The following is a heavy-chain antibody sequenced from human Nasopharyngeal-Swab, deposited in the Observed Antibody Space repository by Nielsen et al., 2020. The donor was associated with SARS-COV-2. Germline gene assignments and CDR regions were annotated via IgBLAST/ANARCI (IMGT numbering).Heavy chain of an antibody. Sequence: ESLNISCAASGFILSNYWIHWVRQTPGKGLLWVSRINTDASRTSYADSVKGRFTISRDNAKNTLYLQMNSLRAEDTAVYYCARVDVHDAFDVWGQGTMVTVSS. CDR3: ARVDVHDAFDV. CDR1: GFILSNYW. V-gene: IGHV3-74*01. CDR2: INTDASRT. J-gene: IGHJ3*01. D-gene: IGHD3-16*01.